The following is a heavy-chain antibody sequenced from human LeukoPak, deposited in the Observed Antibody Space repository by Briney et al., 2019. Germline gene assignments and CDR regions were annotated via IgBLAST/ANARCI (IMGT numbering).Heavy chain of an antibody. CDR3: ARVLLWFGELSGWFDP. Sequence: ASVKVSCKASGYTFTNYAISWVRQAPGQGLEWMGWISLYSDDTKSAQNLQARITLTKDTSTSTAYMELRSLRSDDRAVYYCARVLLWFGELSGWFDPWGEGTLVTVSS. J-gene: IGHJ5*02. CDR2: ISLYSDDT. D-gene: IGHD3-10*01. CDR1: GYTFTNYA. V-gene: IGHV1-18*01.